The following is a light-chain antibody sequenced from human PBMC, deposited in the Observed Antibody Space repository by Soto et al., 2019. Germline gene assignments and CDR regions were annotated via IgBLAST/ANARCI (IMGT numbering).Light chain of an antibody. CDR2: AVS. Sequence: DIQMTQSPSSLSASIGDRVTITCRASHSITTYLNWYQQKPVTAPKVLIFAVSTLQIGVPSRICGSGSGTDFTLTINSLQPKVPATYYCQQSYRTPRTFGGGNKVEIK. CDR1: HSITTY. V-gene: IGKV1-39*01. J-gene: IGKJ4*01. CDR3: QQSYRTPRT.